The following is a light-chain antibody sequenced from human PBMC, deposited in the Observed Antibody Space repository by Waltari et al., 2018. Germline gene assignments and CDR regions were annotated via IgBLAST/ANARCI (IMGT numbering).Light chain of an antibody. V-gene: IGKV3-15*01. CDR3: QQYNNWPPIT. Sequence: EIVMTQSTATLSVSPGERATLSCRASQSVSSNLAWYHQKPGRAPRILIYGASARATGIPARFSGSRSATEFTLTISSMQSEDFAVYYCQQYNNWPPITFDQGTRLEIK. CDR1: QSVSSN. J-gene: IGKJ5*01. CDR2: GAS.